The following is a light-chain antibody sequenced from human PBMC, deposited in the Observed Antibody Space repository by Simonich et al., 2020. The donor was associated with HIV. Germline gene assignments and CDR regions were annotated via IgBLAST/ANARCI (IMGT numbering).Light chain of an antibody. CDR3: QTWGAGIPKV. J-gene: IGLJ3*02. Sequence: QLVLTQSPSASASLGASVKLTCTLSSGHNNYAIAWHQQQPEKGPRYLLKLNSDGSHSKGAGIPDRFSGYSSGAERYLTISSLQSEDEADYYCQTWGAGIPKVFGGGTKVTVL. CDR1: SGHNNYA. V-gene: IGLV4-69*01. CDR2: LNSDGSH.